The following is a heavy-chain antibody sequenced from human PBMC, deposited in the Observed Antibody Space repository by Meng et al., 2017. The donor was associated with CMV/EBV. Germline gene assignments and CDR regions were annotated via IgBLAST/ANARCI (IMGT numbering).Heavy chain of an antibody. D-gene: IGHD6-13*01. V-gene: IGHV1-18*01. CDR3: ARGVAAAGRALN. J-gene: IGHJ4*02. Sequence: VQLVPSGAEVTKPGAALKVSCKAAGYTFTSYGISWVRQAPGQGLEWMGWISAYNGNTNYAQKLQGRVTMTTDTSTSTAYMELRSLRSDDTAVYYCARGVAAAGRALNWGQGTLVTVSS. CDR1: GYTFTSYG. CDR2: ISAYNGNT.